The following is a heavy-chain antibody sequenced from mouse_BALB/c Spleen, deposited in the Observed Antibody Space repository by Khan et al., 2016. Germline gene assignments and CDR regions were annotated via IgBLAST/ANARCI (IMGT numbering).Heavy chain of an antibody. D-gene: IGHD1-1*01. CDR1: GYSFTSDYA. CDR3: ARSDYSSKYAMNY. J-gene: IGHJ4*01. CDR2: ISDSGST. Sequence: EVKLEESGPGLVKPSQSLSLTCTVTGYSFTSDYAWNWIQQFPGNKLGWTGYISDSGSTSYNPSLKSRISITRDTSNNQFFLQLNPVTSEDTATYNCARSDYSSKYAMNYWGQGTTVTVSS. V-gene: IGHV3-2*02.